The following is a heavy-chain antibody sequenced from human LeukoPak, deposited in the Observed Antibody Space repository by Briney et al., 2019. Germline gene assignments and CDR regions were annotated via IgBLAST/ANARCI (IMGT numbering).Heavy chain of an antibody. Sequence: PGGSLRLSCVASGFIFRSYGIDWVRQAPGKGLEWVTFIHFDGSNEYYADFVKGRFTISRDNSKNTVYLQMNSLRAEDTAVYYCAKDGIMHSNGPPEFDPWGQGTLVSVSS. D-gene: IGHD3-16*01. CDR1: GFIFRSYG. J-gene: IGHJ5*02. CDR2: IHFDGSNE. CDR3: AKDGIMHSNGPPEFDP. V-gene: IGHV3-30*02.